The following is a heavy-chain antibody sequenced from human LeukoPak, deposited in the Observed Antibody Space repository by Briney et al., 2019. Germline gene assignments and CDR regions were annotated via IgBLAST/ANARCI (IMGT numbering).Heavy chain of an antibody. CDR2: IYYSGST. D-gene: IGHD5-18*01. Sequence: SETLSLTCTVSGGSISSGDYYWSWIRQPPGKGLEWIVYIYYSGSTYYNPSLKSRVTISVDTSKNQFSLKLSSVTAADTAVYYCASLRYSYGSYYYYGMGVWGQGTTVTVSS. CDR1: GGSISSGDYY. J-gene: IGHJ6*02. V-gene: IGHV4-30-4*01. CDR3: ASLRYSYGSYYYYGMGV.